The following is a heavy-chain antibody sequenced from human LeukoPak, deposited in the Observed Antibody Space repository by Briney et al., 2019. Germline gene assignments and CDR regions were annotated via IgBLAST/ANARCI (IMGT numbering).Heavy chain of an antibody. J-gene: IGHJ6*03. D-gene: IGHD2-15*01. V-gene: IGHV3-23*01. Sequence: GGTLRLSCAASGITFSSYGMSWIGQAPGKGVEGVSSISSTGGTTYYADSVKGRFTISRDNSKNTLYLQMNSLRAEDTAIYYCAKNGDRGAYCTGGTCYPYFYYYMDVWGKGTTVTI. CDR2: ISSTGGTT. CDR3: AKNGDRGAYCTGGTCYPYFYYYMDV. CDR1: GITFSSYG.